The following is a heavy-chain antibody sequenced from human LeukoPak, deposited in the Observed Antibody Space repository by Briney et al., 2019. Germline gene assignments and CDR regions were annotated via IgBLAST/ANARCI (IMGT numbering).Heavy chain of an antibody. Sequence: GASAKVSCTASGYTFTSFDFNWVRQATGQGLEWMGWMKSNNGHTGYAQKFQGRVTMTRDTSISTAYMELSSLTFEDTAVYYCARGPPNWGMVGYWGQGTLVTVSS. CDR2: MKSNNGHT. V-gene: IGHV1-8*01. J-gene: IGHJ4*02. D-gene: IGHD7-27*01. CDR1: GYTFTSFD. CDR3: ARGPPNWGMVGY.